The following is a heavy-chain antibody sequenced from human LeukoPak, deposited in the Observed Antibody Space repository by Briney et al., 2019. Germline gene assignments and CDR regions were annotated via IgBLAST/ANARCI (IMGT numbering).Heavy chain of an antibody. CDR2: INPNSGGT. V-gene: IGHV1-2*02. D-gene: IGHD3-3*01. J-gene: IGHJ4*02. CDR3: ARADTIFGVVISVDY. Sequence: GASVKVSCKASGYTFTGYYMHWVRQAPGQGLEWMGWINPNSGGTNYAQKFQGRVTMTRDTSISTAYMELSRLRSDDTAVYYCARADTIFGVVISVDYWGQGTLVTVSS. CDR1: GYTFTGYY.